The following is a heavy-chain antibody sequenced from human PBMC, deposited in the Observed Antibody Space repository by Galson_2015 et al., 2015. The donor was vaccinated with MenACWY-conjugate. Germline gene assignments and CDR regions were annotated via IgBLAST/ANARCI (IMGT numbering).Heavy chain of an antibody. V-gene: IGHV4-59*08. CDR3: ARRYYYSSGSYYYFDL. D-gene: IGHD3-10*01. CDR1: GGSISSRY. Sequence: SETLSLTCTVSGGSISSRYWSWIRQPPGKGLEWIGYIYYIGGTIYNPSLKSRVTISVDRSKNQFSLKLSSVTAADTAVYYCARRYYYSSGSYYYFDLWGQGTLVTVSS. CDR2: IYYIGGT. J-gene: IGHJ4*02.